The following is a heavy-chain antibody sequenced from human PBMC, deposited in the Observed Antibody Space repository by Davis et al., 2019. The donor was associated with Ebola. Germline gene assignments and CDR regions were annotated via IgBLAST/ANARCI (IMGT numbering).Heavy chain of an antibody. CDR2: ISGTGSST. D-gene: IGHD6-6*01. V-gene: IGHV3-23*01. Sequence: PGGSLRLSCAASGFTFSSYAMSWVRQAPGKGLEWVSGISGTGSSTYYADSVKGRFTISRDNSRNTVYLEMYSLRVEDTAVYYCAKTGRKTWYSDSSGGPHAFDSWGQGTLVTVSS. CDR3: AKTGRKTWYSDSSGGPHAFDS. J-gene: IGHJ4*02. CDR1: GFTFSSYA.